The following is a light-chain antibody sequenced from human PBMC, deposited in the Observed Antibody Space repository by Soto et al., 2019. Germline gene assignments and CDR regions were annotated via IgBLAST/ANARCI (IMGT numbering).Light chain of an antibody. CDR1: QSVSSK. Sequence: EIVMTQSPATLSVYPGERATLSCRASQSVSSKLAWYQQKPGQAPRLLIHGASTRATGIPARFSGSGSGTEFTLTISSLQSEDFAVYYCQQYNNWSWTFGQGTKVEIK. CDR2: GAS. CDR3: QQYNNWSWT. J-gene: IGKJ1*01. V-gene: IGKV3-15*01.